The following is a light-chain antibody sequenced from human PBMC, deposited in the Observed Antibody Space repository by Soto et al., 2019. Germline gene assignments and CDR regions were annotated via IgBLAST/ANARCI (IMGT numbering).Light chain of an antibody. CDR1: QSVYSS. J-gene: IGKJ5*01. V-gene: IGKV3-15*01. CDR3: QQYNKWPIT. CDR2: GAS. Sequence: ETVMTQSPATLSVSPGERATLSCRASQSVYSSLAWYQQKPGQAPRLLIYGASTRATGIPARFSGSGSGTEFTLTINRLQSEDFAVYFCQQYNKWPITFGQGTRLEIK.